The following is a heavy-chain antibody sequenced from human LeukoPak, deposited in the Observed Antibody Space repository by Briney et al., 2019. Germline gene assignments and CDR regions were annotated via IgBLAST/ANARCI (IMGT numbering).Heavy chain of an antibody. D-gene: IGHD5-18*01. CDR3: ARDRKDTAIADYYYYGMDV. Sequence: ASVKVSCKVSGYTLTELSMHWVRQAPGQGLEWMGGIIPIFGTANYAQKFQGRVTITADESTSTAYMELSSLRSEDTAVYYCARDRKDTAIADYYYYGMDVWGQGTMVTVSS. CDR2: IIPIFGTA. CDR1: GYTLTELS. V-gene: IGHV1-69*13. J-gene: IGHJ6*02.